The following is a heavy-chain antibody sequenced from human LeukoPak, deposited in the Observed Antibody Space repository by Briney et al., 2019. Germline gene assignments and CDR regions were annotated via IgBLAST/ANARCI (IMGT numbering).Heavy chain of an antibody. D-gene: IGHD6-13*01. J-gene: IGHJ4*02. Sequence: ASVKVSCKASGYTFTGYYMHWVRQAPGQGLEWMGWINPNSGGTNYAQKFQGWVTMTRDTSISTAYMELSRLRSDDTAVYYCAREVAAAGTEYYLDYWGQGTLVTASS. CDR1: GYTFTGYY. V-gene: IGHV1-2*04. CDR2: INPNSGGT. CDR3: AREVAAAGTEYYLDY.